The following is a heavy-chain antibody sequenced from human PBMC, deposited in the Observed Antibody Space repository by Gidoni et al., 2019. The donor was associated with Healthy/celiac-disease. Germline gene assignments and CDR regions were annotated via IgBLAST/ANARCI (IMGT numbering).Heavy chain of an antibody. V-gene: IGHV3-33*01. CDR2: IWYDGSNK. D-gene: IGHD4-17*01. Sequence: VQLVESGGGVVQPGRSLRLSCAVSGFTFSSYGMHWVRQAPGKGLEWVAVIWYDGSNKYYADSVKGRFTISRDNSKNTLYLQMNSLRAEDTAVYYCAREGSGGDYGLDYWGQGTLVTVSS. CDR3: AREGSGGDYGLDY. J-gene: IGHJ4*02. CDR1: GFTFSSYG.